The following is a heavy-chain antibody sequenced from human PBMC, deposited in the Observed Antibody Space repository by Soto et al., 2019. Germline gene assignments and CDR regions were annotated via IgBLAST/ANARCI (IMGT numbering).Heavy chain of an antibody. CDR3: ARDRQWEPLLY. D-gene: IGHD1-26*01. V-gene: IGHV1-18*01. Sequence: QVQLVQSGSEVKKPGASVRVTYKASGYTFRNYGISWVREAPGQGLEWMGWVSAYNRNSNYAQKFEDRVIMTADTATSTAYLELKRLSSDDTAIYYCARDRQWEPLLYWGQGTLVTVSS. CDR1: GYTFRNYG. CDR2: VSAYNRNS. J-gene: IGHJ4*02.